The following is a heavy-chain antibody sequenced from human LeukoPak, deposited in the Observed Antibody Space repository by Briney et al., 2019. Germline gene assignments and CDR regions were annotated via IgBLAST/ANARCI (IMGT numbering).Heavy chain of an antibody. CDR3: ARAEVRGVLNYYYYGMDV. J-gene: IGHJ6*04. V-gene: IGHV1-3*01. Sequence: ASVKLSCKASGYTFTSYAMHWVRQAPGQRLEWMGWINAGNGNTKYSQKFQGRVTITRDTSASTAYMELSGLRSEDTSVYYCARAEVRGVLNYYYYGMDVWGKGTTVTVSS. CDR2: INAGNGNT. D-gene: IGHD3-10*01. CDR1: GYTFTSYA.